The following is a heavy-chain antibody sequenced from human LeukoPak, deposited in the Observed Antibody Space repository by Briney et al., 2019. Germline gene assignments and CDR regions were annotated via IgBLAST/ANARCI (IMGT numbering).Heavy chain of an antibody. CDR2: IHYSGST. CDR1: GGSISGYY. V-gene: IGHV4-59*01. D-gene: IGHD6-13*01. CDR3: VRDFIAAASGAFDI. J-gene: IGHJ3*02. Sequence: SETLSLTCTVSGGSISGYYWSWLRQPPGKGLEWIGYIHYSGSTNYNPSLQSRLTIFLDTSKNQFALKLNSVTAADTAVYYCVRDFIAAASGAFDIWGQGTTVTVSS.